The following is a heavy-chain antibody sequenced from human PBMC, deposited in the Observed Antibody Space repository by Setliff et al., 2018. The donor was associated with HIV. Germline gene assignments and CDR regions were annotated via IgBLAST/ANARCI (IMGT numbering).Heavy chain of an antibody. CDR2: INHSGST. J-gene: IGHJ5*02. CDR3: AKVAVTGYCSTTSCQNWFDP. Sequence: SETLSLTCAVYGGSFSGYYWCWIRQPPGKGLEWIGEINHSGSTNYNPSLKSRVTISLDTSKNQFSLRLISVTAADTAVYYCAKVAVTGYCSTTSCQNWFDPWGQGTLVTVSS. D-gene: IGHD2-2*01. V-gene: IGHV4-34*01. CDR1: GGSFSGYY.